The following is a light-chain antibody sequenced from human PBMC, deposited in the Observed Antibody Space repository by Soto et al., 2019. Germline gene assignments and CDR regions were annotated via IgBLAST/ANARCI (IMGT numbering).Light chain of an antibody. J-gene: IGKJ1*01. CDR3: QQYNTWPWT. CDR1: ESLNSN. Sequence: TQAAATLSLSSGERPTHSCWARESLNSNGGWYQQKHGQAPMLLIDGASDRATGIPDGFSGSGYGTEFTLSISSLQSEDFAVYYCQQYNTWPWTFGQGTKV. V-gene: IGKV3-15*01. CDR2: GAS.